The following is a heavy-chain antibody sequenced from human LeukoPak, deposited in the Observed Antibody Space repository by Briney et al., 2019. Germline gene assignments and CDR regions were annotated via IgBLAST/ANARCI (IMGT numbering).Heavy chain of an antibody. V-gene: IGHV3-74*01. J-gene: IGHJ6*02. CDR3: AKDREYSGSYRPGPTRYYYGMDV. Sequence: GGSLRLSCAASGFTFSTYWMHWVRQAPGTGLVWVSLINSDGSSTNYADSVKGRFTISRDNAKNTLYLQMNSLRAEDTAVFYCAKDREYSGSYRPGPTRYYYGMDVWGQGTTVTVSS. D-gene: IGHD1-26*01. CDR2: INSDGSST. CDR1: GFTFSTYW.